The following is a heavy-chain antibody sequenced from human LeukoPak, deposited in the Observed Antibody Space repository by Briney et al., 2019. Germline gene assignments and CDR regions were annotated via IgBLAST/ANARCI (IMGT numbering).Heavy chain of an antibody. J-gene: IGHJ4*02. CDR1: GGSISRYY. D-gene: IGHD2-2*01. V-gene: IGHV4-59*01. Sequence: SETLSLTCTVSGGSISRYYWSWIRQPPEEGLEWIGYIYYSGSTNYNPSLKSRVTISADTSKNQFSLKLSSVTAADTAVYYCARGEYQLLPFDYWGQGTLVTVSS. CDR2: IYYSGST. CDR3: ARGEYQLLPFDY.